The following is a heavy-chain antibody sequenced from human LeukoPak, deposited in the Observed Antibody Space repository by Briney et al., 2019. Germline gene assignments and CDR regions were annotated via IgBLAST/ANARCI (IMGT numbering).Heavy chain of an antibody. Sequence: RAGGSLRLSCAASGFTFSSYEMNWVRQAPGKGLEWVSYISSSGSTIYYTDSVKGRFTISRDNAKNSLYLQMNSLRAEDTAVYYCARDSFLGGGVDWFDPWGQGTLSPSPQ. D-gene: IGHD2-8*02. CDR3: ARDSFLGGGVDWFDP. J-gene: IGHJ5*02. CDR1: GFTFSSYE. CDR2: ISSSGSTI. V-gene: IGHV3-48*03.